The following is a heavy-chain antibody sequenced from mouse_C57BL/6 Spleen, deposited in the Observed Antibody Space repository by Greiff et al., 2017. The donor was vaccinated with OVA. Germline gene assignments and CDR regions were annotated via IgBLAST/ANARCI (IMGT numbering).Heavy chain of an antibody. CDR3: ATYDYDAGFAY. V-gene: IGHV1-61*01. J-gene: IGHJ3*01. D-gene: IGHD2-4*01. CDR2: IYPSDSET. CDR1: GYTFTSYW. Sequence: QVQLQQPGAELVRPGSSVKLSCKASGYTFTSYWMDWVKQRPGQGLEWIGNIYPSDSETHYNQKFKDKATLTVDKSSSTDYMQLSSLTSEDSAVYYCATYDYDAGFAYWGQGTLVTVSA.